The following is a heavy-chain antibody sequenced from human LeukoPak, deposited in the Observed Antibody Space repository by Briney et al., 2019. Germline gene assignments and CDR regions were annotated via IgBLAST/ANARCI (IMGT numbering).Heavy chain of an antibody. Sequence: GASVKVSFKASGGTFSSYAISWVRQAPGQGLEWMGGIIPIFGTANYAQKFQGRVTITADESTSTAYMELSSLRSEDTAVYYCAVLWYSSSWYRDYWGQGTLVTVSS. CDR2: IIPIFGTA. CDR3: AVLWYSSSWYRDY. J-gene: IGHJ4*02. CDR1: GGTFSSYA. D-gene: IGHD6-13*01. V-gene: IGHV1-69*13.